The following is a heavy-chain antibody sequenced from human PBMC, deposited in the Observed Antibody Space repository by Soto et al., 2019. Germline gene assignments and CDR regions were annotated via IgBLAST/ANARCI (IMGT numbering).Heavy chain of an antibody. Sequence: GGSLRLSCAASGFTFSSYSMNWVRQAPGKGLEWVSSISSSSSYIYYADSVKGRFTISRDNAKNSLYLQMNSLRAEDTAVYYCARDTTGYYGMDVWGQGTTVTVSS. J-gene: IGHJ6*02. D-gene: IGHD1-1*01. CDR2: ISSSSSYI. CDR1: GFTFSSYS. V-gene: IGHV3-21*01. CDR3: ARDTTGYYGMDV.